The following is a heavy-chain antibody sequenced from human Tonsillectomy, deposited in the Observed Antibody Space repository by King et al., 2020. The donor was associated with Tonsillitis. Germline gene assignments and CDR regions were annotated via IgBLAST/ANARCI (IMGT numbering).Heavy chain of an antibody. V-gene: IGHV3-30-3*01. CDR2: ISYDGSNK. CDR1: GFTFSSYA. CDR3: ARVTVVTPDY. D-gene: IGHD4-23*01. Sequence: QLVQSGGGVVQPGRSLRLSCAASGFTFSSYAMHWVRQAPGKGLGWVAVISYDGSNKYYADSVKGRFTISRDNSKNTLYLQMNSLRAEDTAVYYCARVTVVTPDYWGQGTLVTVSS. J-gene: IGHJ4*02.